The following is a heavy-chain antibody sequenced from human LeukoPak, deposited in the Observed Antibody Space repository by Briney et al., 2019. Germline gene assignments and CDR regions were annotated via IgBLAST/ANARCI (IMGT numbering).Heavy chain of an antibody. J-gene: IGHJ4*02. V-gene: IGHV3-21*01. CDR2: ISSSSSYI. D-gene: IGHD2-15*01. CDR1: GFTFSSYS. CDR3: ARDRYCSGGSCYPGAPFDY. Sequence: GGSLRLSCAASGFTFSSYSMNWVRQAPGKGLEWVSSISSSSSYIYYADSVEGRFTISRDNAKNSLYLQMNSLRAEDTAVYYCARDRYCSGGSCYPGAPFDYWGQGTLVTVSS.